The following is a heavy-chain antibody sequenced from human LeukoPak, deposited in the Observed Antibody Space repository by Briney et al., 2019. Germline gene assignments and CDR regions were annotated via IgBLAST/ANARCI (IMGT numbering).Heavy chain of an antibody. J-gene: IGHJ4*02. CDR1: GYTFTGYY. Sequence: ASVKLSCKASGYTFTGYYMHWVRQAPGPGIEWEGWINPNSGGTNYAQKFQGRVNMTRDPSISTAYRELSRLRSDDTAVYYCARVYNIADDFDYWGQGTLVTVSS. CDR2: INPNSGGT. D-gene: IGHD6-13*01. V-gene: IGHV1-2*02. CDR3: ARVYNIADDFDY.